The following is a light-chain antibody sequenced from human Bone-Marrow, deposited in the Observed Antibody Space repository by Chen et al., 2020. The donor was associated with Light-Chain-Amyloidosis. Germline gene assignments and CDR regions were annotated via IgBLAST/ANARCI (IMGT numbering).Light chain of an antibody. CDR1: RRVSSNH. CDR3: HQYSSSLPWT. J-gene: IGKJ1*01. V-gene: IGKV3-20*01. CDR2: DAS. Sequence: VLMQSPGTLPLSPVEGATLSCRASRRVSSNHLAWYQHKPGQAPRLLIHDASTRATGIPDRFSGSGSRTDFNLSISRVEPEDFAVYYCHQYSSSLPWTFGQGTKVEIK.